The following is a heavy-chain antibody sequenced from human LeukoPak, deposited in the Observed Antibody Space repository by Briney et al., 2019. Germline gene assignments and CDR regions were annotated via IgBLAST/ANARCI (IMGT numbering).Heavy chain of an antibody. V-gene: IGHV4-31*03. Sequence: SQTLSLTCTVSGGSISSGGYCWSWIRQHPGKGLEWIGCIYYSGSAYYNPSLKSRVIISVDTSKNQFSLKMNSVTAADTAIYHCARAGTTVTGWGQGTLVTVSS. J-gene: IGHJ4*02. CDR3: ARAGTTVTG. CDR2: IYYSGSA. CDR1: GGSISSGGYC. D-gene: IGHD4-17*01.